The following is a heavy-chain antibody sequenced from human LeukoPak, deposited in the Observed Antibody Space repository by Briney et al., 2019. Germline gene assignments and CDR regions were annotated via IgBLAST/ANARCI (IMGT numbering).Heavy chain of an antibody. D-gene: IGHD3-10*01. Sequence: GGCLRLSRVVFEFALDDYGMSWVRQAPGKGLVWVSRINSDGSSTSYADSVKGRFTISRDNAKNTLYLQKNSLRAEDTAVYYCARDKAYYYGSGSQPTPNWFDPWGQGTLVTVSS. J-gene: IGHJ5*02. CDR2: INSDGSST. CDR1: EFALDDYG. V-gene: IGHV3-74*01. CDR3: ARDKAYYYGSGSQPTPNWFDP.